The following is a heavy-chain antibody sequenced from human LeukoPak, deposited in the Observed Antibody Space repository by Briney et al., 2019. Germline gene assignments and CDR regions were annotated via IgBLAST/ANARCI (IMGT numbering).Heavy chain of an antibody. J-gene: IGHJ4*02. V-gene: IGHV3-23*01. CDR2: ISGSGGST. Sequence: GGSLRLSCAASGFTFSSYGMSWVRQAPGKGLEWVSAISGSGGSTYYADSVKGRFTISRDNSKNTLYLQMNSLRAEDTAVYYCAKRVSYCSGGSCYSGINYYFDYWGQGTLVTVSS. CDR1: GFTFSSYG. D-gene: IGHD2-15*01. CDR3: AKRVSYCSGGSCYSGINYYFDY.